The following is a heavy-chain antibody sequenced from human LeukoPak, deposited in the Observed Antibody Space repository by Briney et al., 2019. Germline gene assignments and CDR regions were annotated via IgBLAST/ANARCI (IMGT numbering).Heavy chain of an antibody. V-gene: IGHV3-48*03. Sequence: GGSLRLSCAASGFTFSNYEMNWVRQAPGKGLEWVSYISSSGRTIYYADSVKGRSTISRDNAKNSLYLQMNSLRTEDTAVYYCASSTAIGYWGQGTLVTVSS. J-gene: IGHJ4*02. CDR3: ASSTAIGY. CDR1: GFTFSNYE. CDR2: ISSSGRTI.